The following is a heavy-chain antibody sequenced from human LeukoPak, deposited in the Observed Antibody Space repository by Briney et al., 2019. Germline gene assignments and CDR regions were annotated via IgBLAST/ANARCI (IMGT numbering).Heavy chain of an antibody. D-gene: IGHD3-22*01. J-gene: IGHJ4*02. CDR1: GFTFSSYG. Sequence: GGSLRLSCAASGFTFSSYGMHWVRQAPGKGLEWVAVISYDGSNKYYADSVKGRFTISRDNSKNTLYLQMNSLRAEDTAVYYCAISQKRAYYYDSSGYRTYYFDYWGQGTLVTVSS. CDR2: ISYDGSNK. V-gene: IGHV3-30*03. CDR3: AISQKRAYYYDSSGYRTYYFDY.